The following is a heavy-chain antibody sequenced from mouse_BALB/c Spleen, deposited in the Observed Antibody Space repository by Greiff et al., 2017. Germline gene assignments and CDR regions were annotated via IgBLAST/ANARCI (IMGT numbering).Heavy chain of an antibody. CDR2: IDPANGNT. CDR3: ARDYGSSYPYYFDY. J-gene: IGHJ2*01. CDR1: GFNIKDTY. V-gene: IGHV14-3*02. Sequence: VQLQQSGAELVKPGASVKLSCTASGFNIKDTYMHWVKQRPEQGLEWIGRIDPANGNTKYDPKFQGKATITADTSSNTAYLQLSSLTSEDTAVYYCARDYGSSYPYYFDYWGQGTTLTVSS. D-gene: IGHD1-1*01.